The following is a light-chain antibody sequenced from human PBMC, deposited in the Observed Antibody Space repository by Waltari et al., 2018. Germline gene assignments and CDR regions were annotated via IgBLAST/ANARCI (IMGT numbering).Light chain of an antibody. CDR1: PTIGTW. V-gene: IGKV1-5*01. CDR3: QQYNSYLSS. CDR2: DGS. Sequence: IALTQSPSTPSASVGDSVTITCRASPTIGTWVAWYQQKPGKAPKLLIFDGSTLESGVPSRFSGSASGTDFTLTINSLQPDDFASYFCQQYNSYLSSFGQGTKLEI. J-gene: IGKJ2*01.